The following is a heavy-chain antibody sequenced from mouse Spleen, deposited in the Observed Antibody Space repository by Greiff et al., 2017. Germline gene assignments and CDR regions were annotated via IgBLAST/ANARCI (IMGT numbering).Heavy chain of an antibody. CDR2: INPSSGYT. CDR3: ARFKSTMITSFLYYAMDY. V-gene: IGHV1-7*01. D-gene: IGHD2-4*01. Sequence: QVHVKQSGAELAKPGASVKLSCKASGYTFTSYWMHWVKQRPGQGLEWIGYINPSSGYTKYNQKFKDKATLTADKSSSTAYMQLSSLTYEDSAVYYCARFKSTMITSFLYYAMDYWGQGTSVTVSS. J-gene: IGHJ4*01. CDR1: GYTFTSYW.